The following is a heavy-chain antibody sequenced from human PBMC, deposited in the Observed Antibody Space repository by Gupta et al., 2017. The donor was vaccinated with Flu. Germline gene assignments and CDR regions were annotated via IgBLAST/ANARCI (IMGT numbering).Heavy chain of an antibody. CDR3: ARSGDYFDT. Sequence: QLQLQASGPGLVTPSATLSLTCTVTGRSTTSSSHYSTWIRHPPGKGLEYIGSVYYVGSTYHNPSLQSRVTISIDTSKNQFSLQLTSVTAADTAVYYCARSGDYFDTWGQGALVTVSS. D-gene: IGHD4-17*01. CDR1: GRSTTSSSHY. J-gene: IGHJ4*02. V-gene: IGHV4-39*01. CDR2: VYYVGST.